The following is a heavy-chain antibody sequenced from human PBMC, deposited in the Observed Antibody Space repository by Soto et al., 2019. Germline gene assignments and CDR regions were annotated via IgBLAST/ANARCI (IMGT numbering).Heavy chain of an antibody. D-gene: IGHD2-15*01. CDR1: GFTFSSYV. Sequence: GGSLRLSCAASGFTFSSYVMNWVRQAPGKGLEWVSSISSSSSYIYYADSVKGRFTISRDNAKNSLYLQMNSLRAEDTAVYYCARDFQEYVGIFDYWGQGTLVTVSS. V-gene: IGHV3-21*01. CDR3: ARDFQEYVGIFDY. J-gene: IGHJ4*02. CDR2: ISSSSSYI.